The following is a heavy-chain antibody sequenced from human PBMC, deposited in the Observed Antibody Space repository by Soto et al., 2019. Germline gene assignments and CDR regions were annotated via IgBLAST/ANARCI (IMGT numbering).Heavy chain of an antibody. CDR2: ISSSGNTI. J-gene: IGHJ4*02. V-gene: IGHV3-48*03. CDR1: GFTFSSYE. CDR3: ASDKGAYYYASGYSGATGGPYYFDY. D-gene: IGHD3-22*01. Sequence: GESLKISCAASGFTFSSYEMNWVRQAPGKGLEWVSYISSSGNTIYYADSVKGRFTISRNNAKNSLDLQMNSLTAEDTAVYYCASDKGAYYYASGYSGATGGPYYFDYWGQGTLVTVSS.